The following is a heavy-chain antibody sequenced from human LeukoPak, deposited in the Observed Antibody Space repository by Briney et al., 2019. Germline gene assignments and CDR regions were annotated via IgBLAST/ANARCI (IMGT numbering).Heavy chain of an antibody. Sequence: GGSLRLSCAASGFIFSSYSMNWVRQAPGKGLEWVSYISTSGSDIHYADSVKGRFTISRDNAENSVYLQMNRLRDEDTAIYYCARAYGSGSYWFDYWGQGALVTVSS. CDR3: ARAYGSGSYWFDY. V-gene: IGHV3-21*05. J-gene: IGHJ4*02. CDR1: GFIFSSYS. CDR2: ISTSGSDI. D-gene: IGHD3-10*01.